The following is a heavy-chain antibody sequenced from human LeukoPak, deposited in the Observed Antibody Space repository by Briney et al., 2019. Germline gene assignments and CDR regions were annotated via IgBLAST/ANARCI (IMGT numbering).Heavy chain of an antibody. CDR1: GASISTYY. J-gene: IGHJ3*01. Sequence: PSETLSLTCTVSGASISTYYWSWIRQPPGGRLGWIGYIYSSGSTSYNPSLRSRVTISIDSYQIQFSLRLSSVNAADTAIYYCARSVVTYYGSKNSLWPDAFDFWGHGTVVTVSS. CDR2: IYSSGST. D-gene: IGHD3-10*01. V-gene: IGHV4-4*09. CDR3: ARSVVTYYGSKNSLWPDAFDF.